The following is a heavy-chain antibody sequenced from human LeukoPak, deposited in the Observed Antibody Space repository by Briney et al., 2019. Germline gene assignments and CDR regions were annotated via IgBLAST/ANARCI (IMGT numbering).Heavy chain of an antibody. Sequence: PSETLSLTCAVYGGSFSGYYWRWIRQPPGKGLEWVGEIDHSGSTNYNPYLKSRVTISLDTSKNQFSLKLSSVTAADTAVYYCARAPYLSSGSWGQGILVAVSS. CDR3: ARAPYLSSGS. D-gene: IGHD3-22*01. J-gene: IGHJ3*01. CDR2: IDHSGST. V-gene: IGHV4-34*01. CDR1: GGSFSGYY.